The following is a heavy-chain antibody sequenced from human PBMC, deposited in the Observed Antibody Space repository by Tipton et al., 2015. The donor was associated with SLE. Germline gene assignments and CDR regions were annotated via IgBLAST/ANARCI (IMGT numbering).Heavy chain of an antibody. CDR2: INHGGST. Sequence: TLSLTCAVYGGSFSVYYWTWIRQPPGKGLEWIGEINHGGSTNYNPSLKSRVTISIDTSKNQFSLKLSSVTAADTAVYYCAREPVYYYYYMDVWGKGTTVTVSS. J-gene: IGHJ6*03. V-gene: IGHV4-34*01. CDR1: GGSFSVYY. CDR3: AREPVYYYYYMDV.